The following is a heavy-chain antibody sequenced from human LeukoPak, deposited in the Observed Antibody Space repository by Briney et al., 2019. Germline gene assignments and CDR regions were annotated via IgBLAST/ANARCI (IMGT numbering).Heavy chain of an antibody. J-gene: IGHJ4*02. D-gene: IGHD5-12*01. CDR3: ATELGGYADY. Sequence: GRSLSLSCAASGFTFSSYAMHWVRQAPGKGLEWVAVISYDGSNKYYADSVKGRFTISRDNSKNTLYLQMNSLRAEDTAVYYCATELGGYADYWGQGTLVTVSS. CDR2: ISYDGSNK. V-gene: IGHV3-30*01. CDR1: GFTFSSYA.